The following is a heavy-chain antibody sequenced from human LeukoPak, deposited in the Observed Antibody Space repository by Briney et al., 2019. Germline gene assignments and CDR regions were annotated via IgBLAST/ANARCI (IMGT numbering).Heavy chain of an antibody. J-gene: IGHJ4*02. CDR2: INPNSGGT. Sequence: GSVEVSFQASWSPFTGYYMHWVRTAPGQGVEWMGWINPNSGGTNYAQKFQGRVTMTRDTSISTAYMELSRLRSDDTAVYCCARDLKGFDYWGQGTLVTVSS. V-gene: IGHV1-2*02. CDR1: WSPFTGYY. CDR3: ARDLKGFDY.